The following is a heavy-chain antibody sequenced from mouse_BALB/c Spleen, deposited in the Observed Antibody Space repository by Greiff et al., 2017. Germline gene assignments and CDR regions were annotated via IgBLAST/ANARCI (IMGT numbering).Heavy chain of an antibody. J-gene: IGHJ3*01. Sequence: VQLQQSGAELAKPGASVKMSCKASGYTFTSYWMHWVKQRPGQGLEWIGYINPSTGYTEYNQKFKDKATLTADKSSSTAYMQLSSLTSEDSAVYYGAREFYDGYDGCADWGQGTLVTVSA. CDR1: GYTFTSYW. CDR3: AREFYDGYDGCAD. CDR2: INPSTGYT. D-gene: IGHD2-2*01. V-gene: IGHV1-7*01.